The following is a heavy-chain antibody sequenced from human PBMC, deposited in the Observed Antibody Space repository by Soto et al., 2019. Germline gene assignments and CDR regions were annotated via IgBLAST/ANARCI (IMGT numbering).Heavy chain of an antibody. V-gene: IGHV3-48*02. J-gene: IGHJ4*02. CDR3: ARPGSYSSGWYSPHFAFDY. D-gene: IGHD6-19*01. Sequence: EVQLVESGGGLVQPGGSLRLSCAASGFTFSSYSMNWVRQAPGKGLEWVSYISSSSSTIYYEDSVKGRFTISRDNAKNSLYLQMNSLRDEDTAVYYCARPGSYSSGWYSPHFAFDYWGQGTLVTVSS. CDR2: ISSSSSTI. CDR1: GFTFSSYS.